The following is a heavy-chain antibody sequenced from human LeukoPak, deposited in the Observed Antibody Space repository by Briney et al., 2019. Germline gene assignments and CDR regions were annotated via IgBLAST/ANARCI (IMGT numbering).Heavy chain of an antibody. CDR2: ISGSGGST. J-gene: IGHJ4*02. D-gene: IGHD3-16*02. V-gene: IGHV3-23*01. CDR1: GFTFSSYA. Sequence: GGSLRLSCAASGFTFSSYALSWVRQAPGKGLEWASAISGSGGSTYYADSVKGRFTISRDNSKNTLYLQMNSLRAEDTAVYYCATLPDDYDYVWGSYRDFDYWGQGTLVTVSS. CDR3: ATLPDDYDYVWGSYRDFDY.